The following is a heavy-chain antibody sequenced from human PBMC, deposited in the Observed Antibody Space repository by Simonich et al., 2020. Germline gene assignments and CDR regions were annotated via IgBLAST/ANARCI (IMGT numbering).Heavy chain of an antibody. CDR2: ISSSSSYI. V-gene: IGHV3-21*01. Sequence: EVQLVESGGGLVKPGVSLRLSCAASGFTFSRYSMNWVRQAPGKGVEWVSSISSSSSYIYYADSVKGRFTISRDNAKNSLYLQMNSLRAEDTAVYYCARGIVGASGAFDIWGQGTMVTVSS. CDR3: ARGIVGASGAFDI. CDR1: GFTFSRYS. D-gene: IGHD1-26*01. J-gene: IGHJ3*02.